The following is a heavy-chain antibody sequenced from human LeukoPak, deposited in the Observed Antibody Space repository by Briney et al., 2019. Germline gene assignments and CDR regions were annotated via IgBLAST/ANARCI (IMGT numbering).Heavy chain of an antibody. D-gene: IGHD6-19*01. CDR2: ISYDGSNK. Sequence: PGGSLRLSCAASGFTFSSYAMHWVRQAPGKGLEWVAVISYDGSNKYYADSVKGRFTISRDNSKNTLYLQMNSLRAEDTAVYYCARDIIAVAGGDYWGQGTLVTVSS. V-gene: IGHV3-30*04. CDR3: ARDIIAVAGGDY. J-gene: IGHJ4*02. CDR1: GFTFSSYA.